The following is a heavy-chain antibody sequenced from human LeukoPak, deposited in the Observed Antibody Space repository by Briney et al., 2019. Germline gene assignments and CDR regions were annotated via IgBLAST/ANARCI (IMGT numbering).Heavy chain of an antibody. J-gene: IGHJ5*02. CDR1: GYIFNSYW. CDR3: ARLPYCGGDCYPNWFDP. CDR2: IYPGDSDT. D-gene: IGHD2-21*02. V-gene: IGHV5-51*01. Sequence: GESLKISCKGTGYIFNSYWIGWVRQMPGKGLEWMGIIYPGDSDTRYSPSFQGQVTISADKSISTAYLHWSSLKASDTAMYYCARLPYCGGDCYPNWFDPWGQGTLVTVSS.